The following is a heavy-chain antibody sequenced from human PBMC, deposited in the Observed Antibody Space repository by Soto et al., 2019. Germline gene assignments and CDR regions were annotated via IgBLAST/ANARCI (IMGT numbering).Heavy chain of an antibody. CDR1: GFTFSSYG. CDR3: AKDRYYDSSAGIDY. CDR2: ISYDGSNK. J-gene: IGHJ4*02. V-gene: IGHV3-30*18. Sequence: XLRLSCPASGFTFSSYGMHWVRQAPGKGLEWVAVISYDGSNKYYADSVKGRFTISRDNSKNTLYLQMNSLRAEDTAVYYCAKDRYYDSSAGIDYWGQGTLVTVYS. D-gene: IGHD3-22*01.